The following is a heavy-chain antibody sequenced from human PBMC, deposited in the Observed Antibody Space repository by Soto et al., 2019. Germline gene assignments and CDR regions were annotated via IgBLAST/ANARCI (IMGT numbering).Heavy chain of an antibody. CDR2: IYYSGST. V-gene: IGHV4-31*03. CDR1: GGSISSGGYY. J-gene: IGHJ6*02. Sequence: SETLSLTCTVSGGSISSGGYYWNWIRQHPGKGLEWIGYIYYSGSTYYNPSLKSRVTISVDTSKNQFSLKLSSVTAADTAVYYCARQNPPGYYSYAMDVWGQGTTVTVSS. CDR3: ARQNPPGYYSYAMDV.